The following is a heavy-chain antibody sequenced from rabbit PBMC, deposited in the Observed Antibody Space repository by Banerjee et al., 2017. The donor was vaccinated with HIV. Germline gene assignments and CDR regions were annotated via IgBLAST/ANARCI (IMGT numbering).Heavy chain of an antibody. CDR1: GFSFSSNYV. V-gene: IGHV1S40*01. J-gene: IGHJ4*01. Sequence: QSLEESGGDLVKPGASLTLTCTASGFSFSSNYVMCWVRQAPGKGLEWIACIVTGSTGDTYYASWAKGRFTISKTSSATVTLQMTSLTAADTATYFCARGGDYTDRYSIDSYTMLNLWGPGTSSPS. D-gene: IGHD6-1*01. CDR2: IVTGSTGDT. CDR3: ARGGDYTDRYSIDSYTMLNL.